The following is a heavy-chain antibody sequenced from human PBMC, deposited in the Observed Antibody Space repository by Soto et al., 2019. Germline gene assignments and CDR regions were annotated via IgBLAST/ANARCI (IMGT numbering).Heavy chain of an antibody. V-gene: IGHV1-18*01. CDR3: AVRQGEYTYGPLGQYYYGMDV. D-gene: IGHD2-8*01. J-gene: IGHJ6*04. CDR2: ISAYNGNT. Sequence: ASVKVSCKASGYTFTSYGISWVRQAPGQGLEWMGWISAYNGNTNYAQKLQGRVTMTTDTSTSTAYMELRSLRSDDTAVYYCAVRQGEYTYGPLGQYYYGMDVWGKGTTVTVSS. CDR1: GYTFTSYG.